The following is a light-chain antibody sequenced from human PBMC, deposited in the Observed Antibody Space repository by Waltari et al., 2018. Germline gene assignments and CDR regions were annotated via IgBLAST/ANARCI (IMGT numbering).Light chain of an antibody. Sequence: QLVLTQSPSASASLGASVKLTCTLSSAHSSYAIAWHQQQPEKGPRYLMKVNSDGSHNKGGGIPDRFSGSSSGAERYLTISSLQSEDEADYYCQTWGTDIGVFGGGTKLTVL. V-gene: IGLV4-69*01. CDR3: QTWGTDIGV. J-gene: IGLJ3*02. CDR2: VNSDGSH. CDR1: SAHSSYA.